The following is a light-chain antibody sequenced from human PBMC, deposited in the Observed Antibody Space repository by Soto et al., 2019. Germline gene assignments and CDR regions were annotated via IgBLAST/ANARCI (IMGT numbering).Light chain of an antibody. CDR3: QQYHNWPA. V-gene: IGKV3-15*01. CDR2: GAA. J-gene: IGKJ1*01. Sequence: ETVMTQSPATLSVSPGERATLSCRASQSVFSSLAWYQHKPGQAPGLLIYGAATRATGIPARFSGSGSGTEFTPTISSLQSDDIAVYYCQQYHNWPAFGQGTKVDIK. CDR1: QSVFSS.